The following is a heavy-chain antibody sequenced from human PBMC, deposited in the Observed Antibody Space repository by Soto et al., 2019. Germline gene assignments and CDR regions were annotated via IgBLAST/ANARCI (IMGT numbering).Heavy chain of an antibody. D-gene: IGHD1-1*01. J-gene: IGHJ6*03. V-gene: IGHV3-21*04. Sequence: EVQLVESGGGLVKPGGSLRLSCAASGFTFGSYSMNWVRQAPGKRLEWVSSISSSSSYMFYADSVKGRFTISRDNAMNSLYLQMNSLRAEDTAVYYCASRINRNAGHYYYMDVWGKGTTVTVSS. CDR2: ISSSSSYM. CDR3: ASRINRNAGHYYYMDV. CDR1: GFTFGSYS.